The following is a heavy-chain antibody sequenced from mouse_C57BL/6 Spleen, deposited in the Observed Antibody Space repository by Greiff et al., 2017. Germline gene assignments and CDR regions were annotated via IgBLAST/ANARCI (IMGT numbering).Heavy chain of an antibody. CDR2: IYPRSGNT. CDR1: GYTFTSYG. Sequence: VQLQQSGAELARPGASVKLSCKASGYTFTSYGISWVKQRTGQGLEWIGEIYPRSGNTYYNEKFKGKATLTADKSSSTAYMELRSLTSEDSAVYFCARRFYDGYSYYYAMDYWGQGTSVTVSS. CDR3: ARRFYDGYSYYYAMDY. J-gene: IGHJ4*01. V-gene: IGHV1-81*01. D-gene: IGHD2-3*01.